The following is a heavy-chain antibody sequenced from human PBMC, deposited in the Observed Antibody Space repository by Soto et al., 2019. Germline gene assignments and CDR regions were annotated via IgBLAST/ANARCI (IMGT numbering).Heavy chain of an antibody. CDR1: GFTFDDYA. CDR2: ISWNSVYI. V-gene: IGHV3-9*01. Sequence: EVQLVESGGGLVQPGRSLSLSCAASGFTFDDYAMHWVRQAPGKGLEWVSGISWNSVYIVYADSVKGRFTISRDNAKKSLYLQMNSLTPEDTALYYCAKDVEGSSRFGWFDSWGQGTLVTVSS. CDR3: AKDVEGSSRFGWFDS. D-gene: IGHD3-16*01. J-gene: IGHJ5*01.